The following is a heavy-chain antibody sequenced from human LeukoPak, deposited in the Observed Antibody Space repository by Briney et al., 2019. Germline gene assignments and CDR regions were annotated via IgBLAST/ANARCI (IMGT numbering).Heavy chain of an antibody. V-gene: IGHV5-51*01. Sequence: GESLKISCKGSGYSFTSYWIGWVRQMPWKGLEWMGIIYPGDSDTRYSPSFQGQVTISADKSISTAYLQWSSLKASDTAMYYCAVLYDFWSGYYVGDAFDIWGQGTMVTVSS. CDR2: IYPGDSDT. CDR1: GYSFTSYW. D-gene: IGHD3-3*01. J-gene: IGHJ3*02. CDR3: AVLYDFWSGYYVGDAFDI.